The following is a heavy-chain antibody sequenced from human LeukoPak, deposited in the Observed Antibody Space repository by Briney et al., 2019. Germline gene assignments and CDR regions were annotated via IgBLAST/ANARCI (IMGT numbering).Heavy chain of an antibody. CDR3: AKDLRCTDGSCKYFES. D-gene: IGHD2-15*01. CDR2: ISYDGSNK. V-gene: IGHV3-30-3*01. CDR1: GFTFSSYA. Sequence: GRSLRLSCAASGFTFSSYAMHWVRQAPGKGLEWVAVISYDGSNKYYADSVKGRFTISRDNSKSTLYLHMDSLRAEDTALYYCAKDLRCTDGSCKYFESWGQGTLVTVSS. J-gene: IGHJ4*02.